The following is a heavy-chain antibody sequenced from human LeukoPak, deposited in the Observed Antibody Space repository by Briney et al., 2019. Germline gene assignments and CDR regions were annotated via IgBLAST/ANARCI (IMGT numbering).Heavy chain of an antibody. CDR3: ARVRTYGDYFDY. CDR1: GFTFSSYS. V-gene: IGHV3-48*01. D-gene: IGHD4-17*01. J-gene: IGHJ4*02. Sequence: GGSLRLSCAASGFTFSSYSMNWVRQAPGKGLEWVSYISSSSSTKYYADSVKGRFTISRDNAKNSLYLQMNSLRAEDTAVYYCARVRTYGDYFDYWGQGTLVTVSS. CDR2: ISSSSSTK.